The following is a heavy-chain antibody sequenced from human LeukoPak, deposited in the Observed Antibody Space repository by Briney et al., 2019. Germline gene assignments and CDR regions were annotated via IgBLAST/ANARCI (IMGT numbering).Heavy chain of an antibody. Sequence: PGGSLRLSCAVSGSTPTEHAWSWVRQAPGEGLEWVSGVIDVGTTYYADSVKGRFTISGDNSKNTVYLQMNNLRAEDTATYYCAKDYCRGANCPLPFFDSWGQGTLVTVSS. CDR3: AKDYCRGANCPLPFFDS. CDR2: VIDVGTT. J-gene: IGHJ4*02. V-gene: IGHV3-23*01. D-gene: IGHD2-15*01. CDR1: GSTPTEHA.